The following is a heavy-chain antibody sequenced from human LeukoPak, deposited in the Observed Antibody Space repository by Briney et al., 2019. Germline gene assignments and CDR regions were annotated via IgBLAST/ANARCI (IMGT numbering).Heavy chain of an antibody. CDR1: GFTFSSYA. Sequence: PGGSLRLSCAASGFTFSSYAMSWVRQAPGKGLEWVSAISGSGGSTYYADSVKGRFTISRDNSKNTLYLQMNSLRAEDTAVYYCAKAGRVTAMALYYFDYWGQGTLVTVSS. CDR3: AKAGRVTAMALYYFDY. V-gene: IGHV3-23*01. D-gene: IGHD5-18*01. J-gene: IGHJ4*02. CDR2: ISGSGGST.